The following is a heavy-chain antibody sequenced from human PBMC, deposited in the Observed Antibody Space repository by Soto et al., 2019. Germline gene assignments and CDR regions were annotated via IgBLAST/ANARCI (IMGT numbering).Heavy chain of an antibody. CDR2: IIPIFGTI. V-gene: IGHV1-69*12. CDR1: GGTFRTYS. J-gene: IGHJ6*02. CDR3: AKGAVAGTPTSYYYYGMDV. D-gene: IGHD6-19*01. Sequence: QVQLLQSGAEVKKPGSSVRVSCEASGGTFRTYSISWVRQAPGQGLEWMGEIIPIFGTINYAQKFQGRLTITADESTATVYMDLRSLRSDYTALYYCAKGAVAGTPTSYYYYGMDVWGQGTTVTFPS.